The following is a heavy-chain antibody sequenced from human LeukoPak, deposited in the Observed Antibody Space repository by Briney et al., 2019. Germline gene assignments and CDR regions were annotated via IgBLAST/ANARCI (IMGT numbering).Heavy chain of an antibody. CDR1: GFTFSSYG. V-gene: IGHV3-33*01. D-gene: IGHD2-2*01. J-gene: IGHJ4*02. CDR2: IWYDGSNK. Sequence: PGRSLRLSCAASGFTFSSYGMHWVRQAPGKGLEWVAVIWYDGSNKYYADSVKGRFTISRDNSKNTLYLQVNSLRPEDTAVYYCARPYCSSTGCWYFFNFWGQGTLVTVSS. CDR3: ARPYCSSTGCWYFFNF.